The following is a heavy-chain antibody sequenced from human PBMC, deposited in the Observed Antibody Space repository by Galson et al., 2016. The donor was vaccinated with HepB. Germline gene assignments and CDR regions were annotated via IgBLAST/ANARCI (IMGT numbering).Heavy chain of an antibody. CDR1: GGSISRTNYH. V-gene: IGHV4-39*01. CDR2: ISYSGNT. D-gene: IGHD6-13*01. J-gene: IGHJ4*02. CDR3: AAAGNPHCFDF. Sequence: SETLSLTCTVSGGSISRTNYHWGWVRQPPGKGLEWIGGISYSGNTYYSPSLKSRVTISVDTSKNQFSLNLRSVTAADTAVYQCAAAGNPHCFDFWGPGILVTVSS.